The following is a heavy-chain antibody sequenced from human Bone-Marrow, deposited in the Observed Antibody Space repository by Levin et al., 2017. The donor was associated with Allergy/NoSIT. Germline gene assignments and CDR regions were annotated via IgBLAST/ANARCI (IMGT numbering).Heavy chain of an antibody. V-gene: IGHV1-69*06. CDR1: ADTFSSYV. J-gene: IGHJ6*02. Sequence: KISCKTSADTFSSYVLTWVRQAPGQGLEWMGAILPSFGTPEYAQKFRGRVTITAERSTSTVYIELTRLTFEDTAIYYCARPPRGAGWNGVNVWGQGTTVIVSS. CDR3: ARPPRGAGWNGVNV. CDR2: ILPSFGTP. D-gene: IGHD3-10*01.